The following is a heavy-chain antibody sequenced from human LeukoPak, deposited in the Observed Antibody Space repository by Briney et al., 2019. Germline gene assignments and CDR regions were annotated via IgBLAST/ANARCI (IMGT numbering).Heavy chain of an antibody. CDR3: TSGYNWNYFEY. V-gene: IGHV6-1*01. CDR2: TYYRSKWYN. J-gene: IGHJ4*02. Sequence: SQTLSLTCAISGDSVSSTGGSWNWIRQSPWRGLEWLGRTYYRSKWYNDYAVSVKGRITVNPDTSKNQSSLQLDSVTPEDTAVYYCTSGYNWNYFEYWGQGALVTVSS. D-gene: IGHD1-20*01. CDR1: GDSVSSTGGS.